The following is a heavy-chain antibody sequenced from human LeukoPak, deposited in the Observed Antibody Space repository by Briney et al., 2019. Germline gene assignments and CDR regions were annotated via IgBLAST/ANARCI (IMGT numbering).Heavy chain of an antibody. CDR2: MNPNSGNT. CDR3: ARNVEYSSSSYYMDV. D-gene: IGHD6-6*01. V-gene: IGHV1-8*03. CDR1: GYTFTSYD. Sequence: GASVKVSCKASGYTFTSYDINWVRQATGQGLEWMGWMNPNSGNTGYAQKFQGRVTITRNTSISTACMELSSLRSEDTAVYYCARNVEYSSSSYYMDVWGKGTTVTVSS. J-gene: IGHJ6*03.